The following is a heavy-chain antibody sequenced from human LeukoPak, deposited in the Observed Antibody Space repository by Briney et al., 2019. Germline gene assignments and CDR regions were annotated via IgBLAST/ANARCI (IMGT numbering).Heavy chain of an antibody. Sequence: GGSLRLSCAASGFAFSNCAMSWVRQAPEKGLEWVSGISGSGSSTYYADSVKGRFTISRDNSENTLSLQMNSLRADDTAIYYCAKSCNSGNCYYNYWGQGTLVTVSS. CDR2: ISGSGSST. CDR1: GFAFSNCA. D-gene: IGHD2/OR15-2a*01. V-gene: IGHV3-23*01. CDR3: AKSCNSGNCYYNY. J-gene: IGHJ4*02.